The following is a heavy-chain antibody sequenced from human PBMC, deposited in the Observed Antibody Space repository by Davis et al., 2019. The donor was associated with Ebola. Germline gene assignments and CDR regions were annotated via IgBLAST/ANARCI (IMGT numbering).Heavy chain of an antibody. CDR1: GYTFTSYA. CDR2: INTNTGNP. Sequence: ASVKVSCKASGYTFTSYAVNWVRQAPGQGLEWMGWINTNTGNPTYAQGFTGRFVFSLDTSVRTAYLQISSLKAEDTAVYYCARCEENPDTTMVSCFDYWGQGTLVTVSS. J-gene: IGHJ4*02. D-gene: IGHD5-18*01. V-gene: IGHV7-4-1*02. CDR3: ARCEENPDTTMVSCFDY.